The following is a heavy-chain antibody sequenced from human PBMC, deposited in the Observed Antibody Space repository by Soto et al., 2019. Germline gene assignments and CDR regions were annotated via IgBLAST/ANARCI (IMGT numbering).Heavy chain of an antibody. D-gene: IGHD1-26*01. CDR3: VKEGKMGVEGFDF. Sequence: GGSPRLSCTTSGFTFSDHAMHWVRQPPGEGLEWVSGIRGDLVTTPYADSVKGRFTISRDNSKNTLYLQMNSLRAEDTGIYYCVKEGKMGVEGFDFWGQGTLVTVSS. J-gene: IGHJ4*02. CDR2: IRGDLVTT. CDR1: GFTFSDHA. V-gene: IGHV3-23*01.